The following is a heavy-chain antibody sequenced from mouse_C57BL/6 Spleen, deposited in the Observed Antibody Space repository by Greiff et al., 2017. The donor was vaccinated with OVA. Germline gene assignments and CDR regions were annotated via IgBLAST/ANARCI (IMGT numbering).Heavy chain of an antibody. CDR1: GYTFTDYY. CDR2: INPNNGGT. J-gene: IGHJ2*01. Sequence: EVQLQQSGPELVKPGASVKISCKASGYTFTDYYMNWVKQSHGKSLEWIGDINPNNGGTSYNQKFKGKATLTVDKSSSTAYMELRSLTSEDSAVYYCARGDYYGSLGYWGQGTTLTVSS. V-gene: IGHV1-26*01. D-gene: IGHD1-1*01. CDR3: ARGDYYGSLGY.